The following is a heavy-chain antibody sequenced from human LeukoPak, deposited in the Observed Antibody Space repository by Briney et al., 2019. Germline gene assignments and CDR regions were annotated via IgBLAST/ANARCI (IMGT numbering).Heavy chain of an antibody. CDR2: ISSSSSYI. V-gene: IGHV3-21*01. J-gene: IGHJ6*02. CDR1: GFTFSTYS. D-gene: IGHD3-16*02. Sequence: PGGSLRLSCAASGFTFSTYSMNWVRQAPGKGLEWVSSISSSSSYIYYADSVKGRFTISRDNAKNSLYLQMNSLRAEDTAVYYCARDQGGELPFYYYYGMDVWGQGTTVTVSS. CDR3: ARDQGGELPFYYYYGMDV.